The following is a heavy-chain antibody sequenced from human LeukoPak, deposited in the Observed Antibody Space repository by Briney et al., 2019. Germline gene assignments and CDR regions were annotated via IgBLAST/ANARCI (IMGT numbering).Heavy chain of an antibody. D-gene: IGHD6-19*01. J-gene: IGHJ4*02. V-gene: IGHV4-39*07. Sequence: SETLSLTCTVSGGSISSSTYYWGCIRQPPGKGLEWIGGIYYSGSTYYNPSLKSRVTISVDTSKNQFSLKLSSVTAADTAVYYCARTSSSGLVGGYYFDYWGQGTLVTVSS. CDR3: ARTSSSGLVGGYYFDY. CDR2: IYYSGST. CDR1: GGSISSSTYY.